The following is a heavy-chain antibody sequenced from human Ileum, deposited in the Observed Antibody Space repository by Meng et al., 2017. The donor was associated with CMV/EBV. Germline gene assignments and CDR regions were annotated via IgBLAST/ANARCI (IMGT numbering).Heavy chain of an antibody. V-gene: IGHV1-69*05. CDR1: GYTFSNYG. D-gene: IGHD3-9*01. CDR2: IIPIFGTA. CDR3: ARDLYDILTGYSIRGAFDI. Sequence: SVKVSCKASGYTFSNYGISWVRQAPGQGLEWMGGIIPIFGTANYAQKFQGRVTITTDESTSTAYMELSSLRSEDTAVYYCARDLYDILTGYSIRGAFDIWGQGTMVTVSS. J-gene: IGHJ3*02.